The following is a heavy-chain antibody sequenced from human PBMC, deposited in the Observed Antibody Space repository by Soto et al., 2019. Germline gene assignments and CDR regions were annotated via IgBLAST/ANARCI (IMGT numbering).Heavy chain of an antibody. CDR1: GGTFSSYT. CDR3: ARDHEDWFGP. Sequence: SVKVSCKASGGTFSSYTISWVRQAPGQGLEWTGRIIPILGIANYAQKFQGRVTITADKSTSTAYMELSSLRSEDTAVYYCARDHEDWFGPRGRGTLDTGSS. CDR2: IIPILGIA. V-gene: IGHV1-69*04. J-gene: IGHJ5*02.